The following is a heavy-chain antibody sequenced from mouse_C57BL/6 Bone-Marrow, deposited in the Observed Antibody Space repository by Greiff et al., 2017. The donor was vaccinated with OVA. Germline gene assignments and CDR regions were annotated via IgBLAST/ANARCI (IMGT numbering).Heavy chain of an antibody. CDR3: TTWIYYGSSPSYWYFDV. V-gene: IGHV14-1*01. CDR1: GFNIKDYY. J-gene: IGHJ1*03. Sequence: EVQLQQSGAELVRPGASVKLSCTASGFNIKDYYMHWVKQRPEQGLEWIGRIDPEAGDTEYAPKFQGKATLTADTSAKTAYLQLSSLTSEDTAVYYCTTWIYYGSSPSYWYFDVWGTGTTVTVSS. CDR2: IDPEAGDT. D-gene: IGHD1-1*01.